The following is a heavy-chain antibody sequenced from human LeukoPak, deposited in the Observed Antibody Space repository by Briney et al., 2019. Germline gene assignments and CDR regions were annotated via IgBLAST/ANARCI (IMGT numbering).Heavy chain of an antibody. V-gene: IGHV3-48*03. CDR3: ASLAPLGYCSSTSCYLRGLRGHFDY. CDR1: GFTFSSYE. D-gene: IGHD2-2*01. J-gene: IGHJ4*02. Sequence: GGSLRLSCAASGFTFSSYEMNWVRQAPGKGLEWVSYISSNGSTIYYADSVKGRFTISRDNAKNSLYLQMNSLRAEDTAVYYCASLAPLGYCSSTSCYLRGLRGHFDYWGQGTLVTVSS. CDR2: ISSNGSTI.